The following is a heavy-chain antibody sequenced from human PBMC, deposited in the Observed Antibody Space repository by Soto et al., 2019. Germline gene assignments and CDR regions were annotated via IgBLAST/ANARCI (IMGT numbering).Heavy chain of an antibody. CDR1: GGSISSSSYY. V-gene: IGHV4-39*01. CDR2: IYYSGST. J-gene: IGHJ6*03. D-gene: IGHD2-2*01. CDR3: ARRGYCSSTSCWYTNYYYYMDV. Sequence: SETLSLTCTVSGGSISSSSYYWGWIRQPPGKGLEWIGSIYYSGSTYYNPSLKSRVTISVDTSKNQFSLKLSSVTAADTAVYYCARRGYCSSTSCWYTNYYYYMDVWGKGTTVTVSS.